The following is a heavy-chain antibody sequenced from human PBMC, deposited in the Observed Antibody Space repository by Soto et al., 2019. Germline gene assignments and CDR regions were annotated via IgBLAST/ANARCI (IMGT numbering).Heavy chain of an antibody. D-gene: IGHD6-6*01. CDR3: ARGIRGSYGLDF. CDR1: GFTFTDYW. CDR2: INGDGSST. J-gene: IGHJ4*02. Sequence: EVQLVESGGGLVQPGGSLRLSCAASGFTFTDYWIHWVRQVPGKGLVWVSRINGDGSSTNYADYVRGRFTISRDNAKNTVNLQMNSRRAEDTAVFYCARGIRGSYGLDFWGQGTLVTFSS. V-gene: IGHV3-74*01.